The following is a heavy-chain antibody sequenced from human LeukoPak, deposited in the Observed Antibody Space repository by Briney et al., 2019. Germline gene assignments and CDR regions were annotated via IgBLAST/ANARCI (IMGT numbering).Heavy chain of an antibody. Sequence: GGSLRLSYAASGISFSSFAMHWVRQAPGKGLEWVSMISFDGNNQDYADTVKGRFTISRDNSKNTVYLEVNSLRPGDTAVYYCARAVGDNWNDLFDYWGQGTLVTVSS. V-gene: IGHV3-30*14. CDR3: ARAVGDNWNDLFDY. CDR1: GISFSSFA. CDR2: ISFDGNNQ. J-gene: IGHJ4*02. D-gene: IGHD1-20*01.